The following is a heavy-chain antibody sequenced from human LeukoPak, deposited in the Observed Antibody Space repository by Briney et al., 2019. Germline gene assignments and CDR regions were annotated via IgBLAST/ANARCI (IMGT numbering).Heavy chain of an antibody. CDR2: INPSGGST. Sequence: ASVKVSCKASGYTFTSYYMHWVRQAPGQGLEWMGIINPSGGSTSYAQKFQGRVTMTRDTSTSTVYMELSSLRVEDTAVYYCARDSESWTVTGPRFDYWGQGTLVTVSS. J-gene: IGHJ4*02. D-gene: IGHD6-19*01. V-gene: IGHV1-46*01. CDR1: GYTFTSYY. CDR3: ARDSESWTVTGPRFDY.